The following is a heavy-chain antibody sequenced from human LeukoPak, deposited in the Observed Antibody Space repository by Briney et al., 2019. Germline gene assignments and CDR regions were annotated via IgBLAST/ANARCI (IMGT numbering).Heavy chain of an antibody. Sequence: SETLSLTCAVYGGSFSGYYWSWIRQPPGKGLEWIGEINHSGSTNYNPSLKSRVTILVDTSKNQFSLKLSSVTAADTAVYYCARDSAATIFDYWGQGTLVTVSS. CDR2: INHSGST. CDR3: ARDSAATIFDY. CDR1: GGSFSGYY. V-gene: IGHV4-34*01. J-gene: IGHJ4*02. D-gene: IGHD5-12*01.